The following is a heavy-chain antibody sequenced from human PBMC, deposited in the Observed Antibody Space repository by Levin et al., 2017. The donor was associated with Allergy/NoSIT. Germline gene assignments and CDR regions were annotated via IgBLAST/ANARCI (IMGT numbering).Heavy chain of an antibody. Sequence: HPGGSLRLSCTASAFTFGDYHMTWFRQAPGKGLEWVGFIRSKASGGTTEYAASVKGRFTISRDDSKSIAYLQMNSLKTEDTAVYYCARGSYQFEYWGQGTLVTVSS. CDR3: ARGSYQFEY. V-gene: IGHV3-49*03. CDR2: IRSKASGGTT. D-gene: IGHD1-26*01. J-gene: IGHJ4*02. CDR1: AFTFGDYH.